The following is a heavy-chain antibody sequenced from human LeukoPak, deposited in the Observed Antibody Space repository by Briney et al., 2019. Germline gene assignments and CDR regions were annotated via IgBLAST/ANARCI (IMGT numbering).Heavy chain of an antibody. V-gene: IGHV3-9*01. D-gene: IGHD1-26*01. CDR2: ISWNSGSI. Sequence: GGSLRLSCAASGFTFSSYGMHWVRQAPGKGLEWVSGISWNSGSIGYADSVKGRFTISRDNAKNSLYLQMNSLRAEDTALYYCAKDRKWELLGGAFDIWGQGTMVTVSS. CDR1: GFTFSSYG. J-gene: IGHJ3*02. CDR3: AKDRKWELLGGAFDI.